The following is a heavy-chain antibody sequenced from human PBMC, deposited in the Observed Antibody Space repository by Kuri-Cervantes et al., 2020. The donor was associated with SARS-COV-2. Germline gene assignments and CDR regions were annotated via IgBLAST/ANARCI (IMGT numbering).Heavy chain of an antibody. CDR1: GFTFSSYA. CDR2: ISGSGGST. J-gene: IGHJ4*02. Sequence: GESLKISCAASGFTFSSYAMSWVRQAPGKGLEWVSAISGSGGSTYYADSVKGRFTISRDNSKNTLYLQMNSLRAEDTAVYYCAKAGDIVVVPAAYFDYWGQGTLVIVSS. D-gene: IGHD2-2*01. CDR3: AKAGDIVVVPAAYFDY. V-gene: IGHV3-23*01.